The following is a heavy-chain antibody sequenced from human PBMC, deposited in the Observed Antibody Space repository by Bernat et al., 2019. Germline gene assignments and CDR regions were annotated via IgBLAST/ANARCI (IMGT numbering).Heavy chain of an antibody. CDR1: GNSISSGSHY. Sequence: QLQLQESGPGLVKPSGTLSLTCSVSGNSISSGSHYWGWFRQPPGKGLEYIGTIYYTGSTYYNPSLRSRVTISMDTSKNHFSLKLSSVTAADTAVYYCARQIVGAHDFWGQGTLVTVSS. J-gene: IGHJ4*02. V-gene: IGHV4-39*01. CDR3: ARQIVGAHDF. D-gene: IGHD1-26*01. CDR2: IYYTGST.